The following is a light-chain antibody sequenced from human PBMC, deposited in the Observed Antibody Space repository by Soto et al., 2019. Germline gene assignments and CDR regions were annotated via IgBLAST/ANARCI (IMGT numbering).Light chain of an antibody. V-gene: IGKV1-5*01. Sequence: DIQMTQSPSTLSGSVGDRVTITCRASQTISTWLAWYQQKPGKAPKLLIYDASSLQGGVPSRFSGSGSGTEFTLTISSLQPDDFATYYCQQYDSYSRPFG. CDR1: QTISTW. J-gene: IGKJ1*01. CDR3: QQYDSYSRP. CDR2: DAS.